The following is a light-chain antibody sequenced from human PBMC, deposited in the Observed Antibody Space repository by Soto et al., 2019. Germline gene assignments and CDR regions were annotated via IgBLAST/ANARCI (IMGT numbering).Light chain of an antibody. CDR2: DAS. CDR1: QSMSTW. Sequence: DIQMTQSPSTLSASVGDRVTITCRASQSMSTWLAWYQQKPGKAPNLLIYDASSLKSGVSSRFSGSGSGTEFTLTINSLQPDDFATYYCQQYDNYPLTFGGGTKVDIK. CDR3: QQYDNYPLT. V-gene: IGKV1-5*01. J-gene: IGKJ4*01.